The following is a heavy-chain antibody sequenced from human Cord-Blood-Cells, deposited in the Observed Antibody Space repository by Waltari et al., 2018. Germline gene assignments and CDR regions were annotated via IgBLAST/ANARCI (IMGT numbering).Heavy chain of an antibody. D-gene: IGHD3-3*01. CDR1: GGPISSSSYY. CDR2: IYYSGST. V-gene: IGHV4-39*01. CDR3: ARHRGDFLSVYYDAFDI. J-gene: IGHJ3*02. Sequence: QLQLQESGPGLVKPSETLSLTCTVSGGPISSSSYYWGWIRQPPGKGLEWIGSIYYSGSTYSNPSLKSRGTISVDTSKNQCSLKLSSVTAADTAVYYCARHRGDFLSVYYDAFDIWGQGTMVTVSS.